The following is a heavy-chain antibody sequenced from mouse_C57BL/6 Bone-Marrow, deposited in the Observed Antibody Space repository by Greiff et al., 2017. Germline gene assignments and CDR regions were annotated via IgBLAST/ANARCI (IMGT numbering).Heavy chain of an antibody. CDR1: GYTFTGYW. CDR2: ILPGSGST. D-gene: IGHD1-1*01. J-gene: IGHJ1*03. V-gene: IGHV1-9*01. Sequence: QVQLQQSGAELMKPGASVKLSCKATGYTFTGYWIEWVKQRPGHGLEWIGEILPGSGSTNYNEKCKGKATFTADTSSNTAYMQLSSLTTEDSAIYYCAKELIYYYGSSYFYWYFDVWGTGTTVTVSS. CDR3: AKELIYYYGSSYFYWYFDV.